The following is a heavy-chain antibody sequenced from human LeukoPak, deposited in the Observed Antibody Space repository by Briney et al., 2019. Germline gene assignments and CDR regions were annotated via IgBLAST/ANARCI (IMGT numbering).Heavy chain of an antibody. CDR3: ASEGASGGYTFDY. J-gene: IGHJ4*02. D-gene: IGHD2-15*01. CDR2: ISSSGSTI. Sequence: GGSLRLSCAASGFTFSDYYMSWIRQAPGKGPEWVSYISSSGSTIYYADSVKGRFTISRDNAKNSLYLQMNSLRAEDTAVYYCASEGASGGYTFDYWGQGTLVTVSS. CDR1: GFTFSDYY. V-gene: IGHV3-11*04.